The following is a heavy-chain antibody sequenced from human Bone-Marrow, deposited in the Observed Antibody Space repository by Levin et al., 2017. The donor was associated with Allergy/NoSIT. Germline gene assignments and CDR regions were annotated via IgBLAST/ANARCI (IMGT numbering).Heavy chain of an antibody. CDR2: IYSSGST. CDR1: GGSISSTSYY. Sequence: SETLSLTCSVSGGSISSTSYYWAWIRQPPGKGLEWIGSIYSSGSTYHNPSLRSRVAISVDTSKNQYSLKVSSVTAADTAVYYCARSDGHPDFFDYWGQGTLVAVSS. J-gene: IGHJ4*02. V-gene: IGHV4-39*01. CDR3: ARSDGHPDFFDY.